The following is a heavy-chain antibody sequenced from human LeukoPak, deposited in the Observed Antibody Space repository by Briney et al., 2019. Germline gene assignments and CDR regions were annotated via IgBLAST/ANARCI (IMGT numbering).Heavy chain of an antibody. D-gene: IGHD2-21*01. J-gene: IGHJ6*03. Sequence: GSLRLSCAASGFTFSDYYMSWIRQAPGKGLEWVSYISSSGSTIYYADSVKGRFTISRDNARNSLYLQMNSLRAEDTAVYYCARAGVIRVYYYMDVWGKGTTVTVSS. CDR3: ARAGVIRVYYYMDV. V-gene: IGHV3-11*01. CDR2: ISSSGSTI. CDR1: GFTFSDYY.